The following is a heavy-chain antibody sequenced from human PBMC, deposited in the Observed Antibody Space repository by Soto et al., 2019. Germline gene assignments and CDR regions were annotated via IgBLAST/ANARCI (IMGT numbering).Heavy chain of an antibody. CDR1: VFTFGDYS. V-gene: IGHV3-49*03. J-gene: IGHJ6*02. CDR3: TRGNYGTGFWGRYYYYGMDV. D-gene: IGHD1-7*01. CDR2: IRSKAYGGTT. Sequence: PGGSMELSCTASVFTFGDYSMSWFRKAPGKGLEWVGFIRSKAYGGTTEYAASVKGRFTISRDDSKSIAYLQMNSLKTEDTAVYYCTRGNYGTGFWGRYYYYGMDVWGQGTTVTVSS.